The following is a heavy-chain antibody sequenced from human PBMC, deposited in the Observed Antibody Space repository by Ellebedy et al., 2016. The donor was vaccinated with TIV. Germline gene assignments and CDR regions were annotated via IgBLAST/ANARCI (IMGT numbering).Heavy chain of an antibody. CDR2: IWSDGTKK. V-gene: IGHV3-33*01. CDR1: GFTFSRHA. Sequence: GESLKISCVTSGFTFSRHAMQWVRQAPGKGLEWVALIWSDGTKKYYADSMTGRFTISRDNSNDAVYLQMDSRRANDTALYYCTRALHYDPTTSDFWGQGTLVIVSS. CDR3: TRALHYDPTTSDF. D-gene: IGHD3-3*01. J-gene: IGHJ4*02.